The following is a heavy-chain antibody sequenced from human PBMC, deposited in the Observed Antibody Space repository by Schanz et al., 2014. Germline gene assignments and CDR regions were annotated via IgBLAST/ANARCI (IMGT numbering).Heavy chain of an antibody. CDR2: ISDYNGKT. CDR3: ARDNLVSSSWYNYYGMDV. D-gene: IGHD6-13*01. Sequence: QAQLMQSGPELKRPGASVKVSCTASGYTLKNYGISWVRQAPGLGLEWMGWISDYNGKTNYAQKFQGRVTITRDTSASTAYMELSSLRSDDTAVYYCARDNLVSSSWYNYYGMDVWGQGTTVTVSS. V-gene: IGHV1-18*01. J-gene: IGHJ6*02. CDR1: GYTLKNYG.